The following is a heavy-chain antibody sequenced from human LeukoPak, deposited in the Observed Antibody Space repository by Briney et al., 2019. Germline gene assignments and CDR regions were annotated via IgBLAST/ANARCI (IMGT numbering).Heavy chain of an antibody. D-gene: IGHD2-15*01. V-gene: IGHV1-18*01. CDR2: INCHNGNS. J-gene: IGHJ4*02. CDR3: MRVPELPEY. Sequence: ASVKVSCKTSGYTFRNYGINWVRQAPGQRLEWMGWINCHNGNSNYSQKFQDRVTMTTDTSTSTAYMELRSLRYDDTAVYYCMRVPELPEYWGQGTLVTVSS. CDR1: GYTFRNYG.